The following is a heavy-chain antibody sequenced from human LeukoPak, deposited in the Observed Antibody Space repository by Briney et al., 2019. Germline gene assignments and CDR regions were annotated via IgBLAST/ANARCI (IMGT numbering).Heavy chain of an antibody. D-gene: IGHD3-10*01. CDR3: ARRTTMVRGEYFDF. Sequence: PSETLSLTCTVSGGSISSSAYYWGWIRQPPGKGLEWIGSISYRGNSYCNASLKSRVNISVDTARNQFSLKLSSVTAADTAVYYCARRTTMVRGEYFDFWGQGTLVTVSS. CDR1: GGSISSSAYY. CDR2: ISYRGNS. J-gene: IGHJ4*02. V-gene: IGHV4-39*01.